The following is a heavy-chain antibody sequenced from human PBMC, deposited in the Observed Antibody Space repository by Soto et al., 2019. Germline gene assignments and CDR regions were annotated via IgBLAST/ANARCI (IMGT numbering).Heavy chain of an antibody. V-gene: IGHV3-23*01. CDR3: SKDLSIAVAGIIDY. CDR2: ISDGGGST. D-gene: IGHD6-19*01. CDR1: GFTFGSYG. Sequence: LSCAASGFTFGSYGMSWVRQAPGKGLEWVSVISDGGGSTFYADSVKRRFTISRDNSKNTLYLQMNGLRADDTAVYYWSKDLSIAVAGIIDYWGQGTLVTVSS. J-gene: IGHJ4*02.